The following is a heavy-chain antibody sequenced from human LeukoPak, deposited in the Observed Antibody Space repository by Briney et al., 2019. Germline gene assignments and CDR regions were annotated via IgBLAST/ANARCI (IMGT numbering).Heavy chain of an antibody. CDR3: AKEKNDYSDYSYMDV. J-gene: IGHJ6*03. CDR1: GFTFSHYW. Sequence: GGSLRLSCAASGFTFSHYWMSWVRQAPGKGLEWVANIKPDGSDKYYIDSVKGRFTISRDNAKNTLYLQMDSLRAEDTAVYYCAKEKNDYSDYSYMDVWGKGTTVTVSS. V-gene: IGHV3-7*01. CDR2: IKPDGSDK. D-gene: IGHD4-11*01.